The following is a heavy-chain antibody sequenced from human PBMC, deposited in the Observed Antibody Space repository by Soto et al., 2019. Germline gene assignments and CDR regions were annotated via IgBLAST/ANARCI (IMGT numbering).Heavy chain of an antibody. Sequence: QVQLVESGGGVVQPGRSLRLSCAASGFTFSSNGMHWVRQAPGKGLEWVAVISYDGSSKYYADSVKGRFTISRDNSKNTLYLQMNSLRSEDTAVYYCAKDRRGRYSVDYWGQGTLVTVSS. J-gene: IGHJ4*02. D-gene: IGHD6-13*01. CDR2: ISYDGSSK. CDR3: AKDRRGRYSVDY. CDR1: GFTFSSNG. V-gene: IGHV3-30*18.